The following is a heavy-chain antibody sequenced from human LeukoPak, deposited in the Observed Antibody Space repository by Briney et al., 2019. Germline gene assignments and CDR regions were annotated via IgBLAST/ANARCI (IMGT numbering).Heavy chain of an antibody. Sequence: TSETLSLTCTVPGGSISSSSYYWGWIRQPPGKGLEWIGSIYYSGSTYYNPSLKSRVTISVDTSKNQFSLKLSSVTAADTAVYYCARGGIGGLDYWGQGTLVTVSS. CDR3: ARGGIGGLDY. V-gene: IGHV4-39*07. CDR2: IYYSGST. CDR1: GGSISSSSYY. D-gene: IGHD3-10*01. J-gene: IGHJ4*02.